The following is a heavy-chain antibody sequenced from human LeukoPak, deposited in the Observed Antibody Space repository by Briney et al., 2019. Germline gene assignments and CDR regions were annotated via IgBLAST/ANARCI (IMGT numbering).Heavy chain of an antibody. J-gene: IGHJ5*02. CDR2: IIPIFGTA. CDR3: ARLGYCSSTSCYTGGFDP. Sequence: SVKVSCKASGGTFSSYAISWVRQAPGQGLEWMGGIIPIFGTANYAQKFQGRVTITADKSTSTAYMELSSLRSEYTAVYYCARLGYCSSTSCYTGGFDPWGQGTLVTVSS. V-gene: IGHV1-69*06. CDR1: GGTFSSYA. D-gene: IGHD2-2*02.